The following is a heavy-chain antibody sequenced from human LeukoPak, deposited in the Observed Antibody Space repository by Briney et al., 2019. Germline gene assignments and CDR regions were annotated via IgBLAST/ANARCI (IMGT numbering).Heavy chain of an antibody. D-gene: IGHD3-3*01. CDR1: GGSVRNYY. CDR3: ARDTIFGVVRY. J-gene: IGHJ1*01. CDR2: TYHSGTT. V-gene: IGHV4-59*02. Sequence: SETLSLTCIVSGGSVRNYYWTWIRQPPGKGLEWIGQTYHSGTTYYTPSLKTRVTISVDTSKNQFSLKLASVTAADTAIYYCARDTIFGVVRYWGQGTLVTVSS.